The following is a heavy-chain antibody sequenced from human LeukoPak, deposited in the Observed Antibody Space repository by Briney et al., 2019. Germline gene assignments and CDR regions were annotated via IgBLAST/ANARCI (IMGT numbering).Heavy chain of an antibody. CDR1: GFTFSSYA. D-gene: IGHD2-15*01. J-gene: IGHJ4*02. CDR2: IYYSGST. V-gene: IGHV4-39*01. Sequence: GSLRLSCAASGFTFSSYAMSWVRQPPGKGLEWIGSIYYSGSTYYNPSLKSRVTISVDTSKNQFSLKLSSVTAADTAVYYCASNRGGSYFDYWGQGTLVTVSS. CDR3: ASNRGGSYFDY.